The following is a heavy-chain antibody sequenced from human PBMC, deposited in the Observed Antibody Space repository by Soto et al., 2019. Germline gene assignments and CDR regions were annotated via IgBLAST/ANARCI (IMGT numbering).Heavy chain of an antibody. CDR1: GFPFSGCA. CDR2: ISASGETT. Sequence: EVQLLESGGGLVQPGGSLRLSCAASGFPFSGCAMNWVRQAPGKGLEWVSAISASGETTFYADSVKGRFTISRDNSKNTVYMQINDLRAEDTAVYYCAKGGFWVHYGLDVWGQGTTVTVSS. CDR3: AKGGFWVHYGLDV. J-gene: IGHJ6*02. D-gene: IGHD3-16*01. V-gene: IGHV3-23*01.